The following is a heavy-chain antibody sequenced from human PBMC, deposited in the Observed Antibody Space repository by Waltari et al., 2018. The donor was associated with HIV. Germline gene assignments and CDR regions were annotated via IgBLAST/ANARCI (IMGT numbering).Heavy chain of an antibody. J-gene: IGHJ5*01. V-gene: IGHV1-69*08. D-gene: IGHD3-10*01. CDR1: GGAFVSHT. CDR2: PIPIFGTA. Sequence: QVQLVQSGAEVKKPGSSVKVSCKASGGAFVSHTFNWVRQAPGQGLEWMGGPIPIFGTANYARKFQGRVTITADKSTTTAYMELNGLGIDDTAVYYCAAARETMGVDFDSWGQGTLVTVS. CDR3: AAARETMGVDFDS.